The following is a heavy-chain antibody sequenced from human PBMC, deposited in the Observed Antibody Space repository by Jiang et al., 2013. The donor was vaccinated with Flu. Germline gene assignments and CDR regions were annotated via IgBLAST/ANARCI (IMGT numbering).Heavy chain of an antibody. V-gene: IGHV1-8*01. CDR2: MNPNSGNT. CDR1: GYSFATYD. J-gene: IGHJ4*02. Sequence: SGAEVKKPGASVKVSCKASGYSFATYDINWVRQATGQGLEWMGWMNPNSGNTGTAQKFQGRVTMTRNTSTSTAYMELSSLRSEDTALYYCARGNGGSVDYWGQGTLVTVSS. CDR3: ARGNGGSVDY. D-gene: IGHD7-27*01.